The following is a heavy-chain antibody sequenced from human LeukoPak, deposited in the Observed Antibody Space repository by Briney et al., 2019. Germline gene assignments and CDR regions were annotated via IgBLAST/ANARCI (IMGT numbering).Heavy chain of an antibody. CDR2: ISASSSTI. Sequence: GGSVRLSCVASGFTFNSYSMNWVRKAPGKGLEWVSYISASSSTIYYADSVRGRFTISRDNAKNSLYLQMNSLRAEDTAVYYCASNTGYCSGGSCQRGNWFDPWGQGTLVTVSS. J-gene: IGHJ5*02. V-gene: IGHV3-48*04. CDR3: ASNTGYCSGGSCQRGNWFDP. D-gene: IGHD2-15*01. CDR1: GFTFNSYS.